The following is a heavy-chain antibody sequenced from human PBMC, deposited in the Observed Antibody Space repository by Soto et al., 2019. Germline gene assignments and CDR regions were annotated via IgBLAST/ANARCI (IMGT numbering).Heavy chain of an antibody. CDR2: TSYDGNNK. CDR3: ARGGQYDSSGYVILGFDY. V-gene: IGHV3-30*03. D-gene: IGHD3-22*01. CDR1: EFPFGHYG. J-gene: IGHJ4*02. Sequence: GGALRLSCNCTEFPFGHYGMRWVRPAPGKGLEWVASTSYDGNNKYYADSLKGRFTISRDNSKKMVYLQMDSLKTEDTTVYYCARGGQYDSSGYVILGFDYWGQGTRVTLYS.